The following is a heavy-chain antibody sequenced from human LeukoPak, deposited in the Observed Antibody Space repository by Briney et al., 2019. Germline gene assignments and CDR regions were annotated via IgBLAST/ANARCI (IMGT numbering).Heavy chain of an antibody. CDR1: GFTFSSYA. CDR2: INSDGSST. V-gene: IGHV3-74*01. J-gene: IGHJ4*02. Sequence: GGSLRLSCAASGFTFSSYAMHWVRQAPGKGLVWVSRINSDGSSTSYADSVKGRFTISRDNAKNTLYLQMNSLRAEDTAVYYCARAEYYDFWSGYREYYFDYWGQGTLVTVSS. D-gene: IGHD3-3*01. CDR3: ARAEYYDFWSGYREYYFDY.